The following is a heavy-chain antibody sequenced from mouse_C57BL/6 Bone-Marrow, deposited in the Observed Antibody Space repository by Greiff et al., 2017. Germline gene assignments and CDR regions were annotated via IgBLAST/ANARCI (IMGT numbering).Heavy chain of an antibody. J-gene: IGHJ2*01. Sequence: QVQLQQSGPELVKPGASAKISCKASGYAFSSSWMNWVKQRPGKGLEWIGRIYPGDGDTNYNGKFKGKATLTADKSSSTAYMQLSSLTSEDSAVYFCARNGAVFDYWGQGTTLTVSS. D-gene: IGHD3-3*01. V-gene: IGHV1-82*01. CDR1: GYAFSSSW. CDR2: IYPGDGDT. CDR3: ARNGAVFDY.